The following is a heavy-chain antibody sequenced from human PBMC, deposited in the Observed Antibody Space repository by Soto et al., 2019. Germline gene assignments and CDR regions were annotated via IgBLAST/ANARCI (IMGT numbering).Heavy chain of an antibody. CDR1: GFTFSSYG. V-gene: IGHV3-30*18. CDR2: ISYDGSNK. CDR3: AKSKRQYYDRSPLDY. J-gene: IGHJ4*02. D-gene: IGHD3-22*01. Sequence: GGSLRLSCAASGFTFSSYGMHWVRQAPGKGLEWVAVISYDGSNKYYADSVKGRFTISRDNSKNTLYLQMNSLRAEDTAVYYCAKSKRQYYDRSPLDYWGQGTLVTVSS.